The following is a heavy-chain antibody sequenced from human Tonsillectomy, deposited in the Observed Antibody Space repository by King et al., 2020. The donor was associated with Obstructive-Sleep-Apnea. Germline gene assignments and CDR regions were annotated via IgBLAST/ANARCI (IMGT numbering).Heavy chain of an antibody. CDR3: ARDHHD. CDR1: GASISSGVSF. V-gene: IGHV4-31*03. CDR2: IYYSGAT. Sequence: VQLQESGPGLVKPSQILSLTCNVSGASISSGVSFWRWIRQHPGKGLEWLGYIYYSGATYYNPSLKSRLTISLDASRNQFSLQLNSVTAADTAVYYCARDHHDWGQGTLVAVSS. J-gene: IGHJ4*02.